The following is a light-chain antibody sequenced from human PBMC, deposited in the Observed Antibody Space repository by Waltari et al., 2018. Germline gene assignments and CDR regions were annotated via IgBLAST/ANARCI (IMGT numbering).Light chain of an antibody. CDR2: DDR. V-gene: IGLV3-21*02. CDR1: NIGSKS. J-gene: IGLJ1*01. CDR3: QVWDSSSDHYV. Sequence: SSVLTQPPSVSVAPGQTARITCGGNNIGSKSVHWYQQKPGRAPVLVVYDDRDRPSGIPERFSGSNSGNMATLTISRVEDGDEADYYCQVWDSSSDHYVFGTGTKVTVL.